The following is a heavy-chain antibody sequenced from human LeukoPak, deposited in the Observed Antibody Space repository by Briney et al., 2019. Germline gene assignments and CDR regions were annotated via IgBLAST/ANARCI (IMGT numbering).Heavy chain of an antibody. CDR1: GGSFSGYY. Sequence: PPETLSLTCAVYGGSFSGYYRSWIRQPPGKGLEWIGEINHSGSTNYNTSLKSGVTTSVDTTKNRFSRKLSSMTSADTAVYYCARESVTPYGYRNWFDPWGQGTLVTVSS. CDR3: ARESVTPYGYRNWFDP. J-gene: IGHJ5*02. V-gene: IGHV4-34*01. D-gene: IGHD5-24*01. CDR2: INHSGST.